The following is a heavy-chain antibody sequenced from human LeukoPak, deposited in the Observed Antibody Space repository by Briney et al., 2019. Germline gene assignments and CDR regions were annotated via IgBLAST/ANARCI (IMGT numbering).Heavy chain of an antibody. D-gene: IGHD2-15*01. J-gene: IGHJ4*02. CDR2: ISSSSSYI. CDR1: GFTFSSYS. V-gene: IGHV3-21*01. Sequence: GGSLRLSCAASGFTFSSYSMNWVRQAPGKGLEWVSSISSSSSYIYYADSVKGRFTISRDNAKNSLFLQMNSVRAEDTAIYYCARDLGWFHFDSWGQGTLATVSS. CDR3: ARDLGWFHFDS.